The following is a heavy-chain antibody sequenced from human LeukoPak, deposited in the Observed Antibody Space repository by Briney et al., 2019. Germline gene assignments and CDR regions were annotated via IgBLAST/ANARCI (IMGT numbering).Heavy chain of an antibody. V-gene: IGHV4-34*08. CDR3: AGGVAHVDTAMAFDY. CDR1: GFTFSSHW. CDR2: INHSGST. J-gene: IGHJ4*02. D-gene: IGHD5-18*01. Sequence: PGGSLRLSCAASGFTFSSHWMSWVRQPPGKGLEWLGEINHSGSTNYNPSLKSRVTISVDTSKNQFSLKLSSVTAADTAVYYCAGGVAHVDTAMAFDYWGQGTLVTVSS.